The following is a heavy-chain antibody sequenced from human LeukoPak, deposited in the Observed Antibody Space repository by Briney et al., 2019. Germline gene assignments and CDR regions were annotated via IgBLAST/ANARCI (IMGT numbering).Heavy chain of an antibody. D-gene: IGHD2-21*02. CDR2: IWNDGSNK. V-gene: IGHV3-33*01. J-gene: IGHJ3*01. CDR1: GFTFSIYG. CDR3: ARPSGAWGAFDV. Sequence: PGRSLRLSCAASGFTFSIYGMHWVRQAPGKGLEWVAVIWNDGSNKYYADSVKGRFTISRDNSKNTLYLQMNSLRAEDTAVYYCARPSGAWGAFDVWGQGTVVTVSS.